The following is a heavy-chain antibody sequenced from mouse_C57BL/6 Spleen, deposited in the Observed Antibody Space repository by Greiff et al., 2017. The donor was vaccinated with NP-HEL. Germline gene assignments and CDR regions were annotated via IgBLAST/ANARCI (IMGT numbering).Heavy chain of an antibody. CDR2: ISSGGSYT. J-gene: IGHJ4*01. V-gene: IGHV5-6*01. CDR3: ARGAVVATDYAMDY. D-gene: IGHD1-1*01. CDR1: GFTFSSYG. Sequence: EVKLMESGGDLVKPGGSLKLSCAASGFTFSSYGMSWVRQTPDKRLEWVATISSGGSYTYYPDSVKGRFTISRDNAKNTLYLQMSSLKSEDTAMYYCARGAVVATDYAMDYWGQGTSVTVSS.